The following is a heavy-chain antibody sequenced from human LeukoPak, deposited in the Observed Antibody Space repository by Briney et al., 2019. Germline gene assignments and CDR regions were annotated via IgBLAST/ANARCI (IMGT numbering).Heavy chain of an antibody. D-gene: IGHD6-13*01. CDR2: ISTNTGNP. CDR3: ARDPRAAAAGKADY. J-gene: IGHJ4*02. Sequence: ASVKVSCKASGYTFTSYAMNWVRQAPGQGLEWIGWISTNTGNPTYAQGFTGRFVFSLDTSVSTAYVQISSLKAEDTAVYYCARDPRAAAAGKADYWGQGTLVTVSS. V-gene: IGHV7-4-1*02. CDR1: GYTFTSYA.